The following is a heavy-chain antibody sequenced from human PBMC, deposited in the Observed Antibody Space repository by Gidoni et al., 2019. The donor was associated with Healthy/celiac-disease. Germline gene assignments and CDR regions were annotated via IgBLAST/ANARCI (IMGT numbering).Heavy chain of an antibody. CDR1: GVTISSSA. D-gene: IGHD3-3*01. CDR3: AKVLRFLEWLDSDAFDI. Sequence: EVPLVEHGGVLVQLGGVLGLSCDDSGVTISSSAMSWVRQSPGKGLEWVSAISCSRGIPHYADSVKGRFTISRHNSKNTLYLQMNSLRAEDTAVYYFAKVLRFLEWLDSDAFDICGQGTMVTVSS. J-gene: IGHJ3*02. CDR2: ISCSRGIP. V-gene: IGHV3-23*04.